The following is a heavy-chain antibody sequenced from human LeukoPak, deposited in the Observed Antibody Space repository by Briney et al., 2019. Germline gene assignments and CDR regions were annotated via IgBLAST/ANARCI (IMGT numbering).Heavy chain of an antibody. CDR1: GFTFSSYG. V-gene: IGHV3-33*01. CDR3: ARAPGGYCSGGSCSDSNWFDP. Sequence: GGSLRLSCAASGFTFSSYGMHWVRQAPGKGLEWVAVIWYDGSNKYYADSVKGRFTISRDNSKNTLYLQMNSLRSEDTAVCYCARAPGGYCSGGSCSDSNWFDPWGQGTLVTVSS. CDR2: IWYDGSNK. D-gene: IGHD2-15*01. J-gene: IGHJ5*02.